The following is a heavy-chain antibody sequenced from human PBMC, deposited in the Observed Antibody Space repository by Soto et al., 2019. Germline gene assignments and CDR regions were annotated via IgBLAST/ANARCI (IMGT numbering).Heavy chain of an antibody. CDR3: ERAHYGDIVYGMDV. CDR1: GGSISSGGYS. V-gene: IGHV4-30-2*01. J-gene: IGHJ6*02. Sequence: QLQLQESGSGLVKPSQTLSLTCAVSGGSISSGGYSWSWIRQPPGKGLEGIGYIYDSGFTYYNPAHTPRVTVSLDRSENQCSLKLSSVTAAATAVYYCERAHYGDIVYGMDVWCQGTPVTVSS. D-gene: IGHD4-17*01. CDR2: IYDSGFT.